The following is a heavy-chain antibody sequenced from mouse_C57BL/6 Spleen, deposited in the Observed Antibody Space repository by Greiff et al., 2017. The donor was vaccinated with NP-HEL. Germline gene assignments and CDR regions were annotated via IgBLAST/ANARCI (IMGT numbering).Heavy chain of an antibody. Sequence: EVQGVESGGGLVKPGGSLKLSCAASGFTFSSYAMPWVRQTPEKRLEWVATISDGGSYTYYPDNVKGRFTISRDNAKNNLYLQMGHLKSGDTAVYDCARERGSSHYFDYWGQGTTLTVSS. J-gene: IGHJ2*01. CDR3: ARERGSSHYFDY. V-gene: IGHV5-4*01. D-gene: IGHD1-1*01. CDR1: GFTFSSYA. CDR2: ISDGGSYT.